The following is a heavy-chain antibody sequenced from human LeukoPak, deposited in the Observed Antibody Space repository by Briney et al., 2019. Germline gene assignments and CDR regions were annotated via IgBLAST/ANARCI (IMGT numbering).Heavy chain of an antibody. CDR3: AKDRGDYSNYESYYYYGMDV. J-gene: IGHJ6*02. D-gene: IGHD4-11*01. CDR2: ISYDGSNK. Sequence: GGSLRLSCAASGFTFSSYGMHWVRQAPGKGLEWVAVISYDGSNKYYADSVKGRFTISRDNSKNTLYLQMNSLRAEDTAVYYCAKDRGDYSNYESYYYYGMDVWGQGTTVTVSS. V-gene: IGHV3-30*18. CDR1: GFTFSSYG.